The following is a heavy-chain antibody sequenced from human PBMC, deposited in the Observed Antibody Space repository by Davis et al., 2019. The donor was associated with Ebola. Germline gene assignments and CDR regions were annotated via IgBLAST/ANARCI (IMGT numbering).Heavy chain of an antibody. Sequence: ASVKVSCKTSGYTFTNYFLHWVRQAPGQGLEWIGRINPDTGGAYFAQKFQGRVTMTRDTSISTAYMELSGLRSDDTAVYYCAGLGGGGATDFDSWGQGTLVTVSS. CDR1: GYTFTNYF. CDR3: AGLGGGGATDFDS. J-gene: IGHJ4*02. V-gene: IGHV1-2*06. D-gene: IGHD1-26*01. CDR2: INPDTGGA.